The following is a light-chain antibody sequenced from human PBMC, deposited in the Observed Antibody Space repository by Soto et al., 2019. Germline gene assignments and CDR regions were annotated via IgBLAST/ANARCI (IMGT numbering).Light chain of an antibody. Sequence: QSALTQPASVSGSPGQSITISCTGTSSDVGGYNYVSWYQQHPGKAPKLMIYDVSTRPSGVSNRFSGSKSGNTASLTISGLQAEDEADYYCSSYTSSSFYVFGTGTKLNVL. CDR1: SSDVGGYNY. V-gene: IGLV2-14*01. J-gene: IGLJ1*01. CDR3: SSYTSSSFYV. CDR2: DVS.